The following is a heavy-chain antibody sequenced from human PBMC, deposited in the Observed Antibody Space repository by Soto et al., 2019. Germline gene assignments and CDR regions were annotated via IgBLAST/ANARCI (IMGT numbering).Heavy chain of an antibody. D-gene: IGHD1-20*01. CDR2: ISYSGST. V-gene: IGHV4-31*03. Sequence: QVQLQESGPGLVKPSQTLSLTCSVSGGAIRSGGYYWSWIRQHPGKGLEWIGYISYSGSTHYNPSLKSRVTMLLDTSKQQFSLKVSSVTAADTAVYYCARSFMVTGGDFDYWGQGTLVTVSS. CDR3: ARSFMVTGGDFDY. CDR1: GGAIRSGGYY. J-gene: IGHJ4*02.